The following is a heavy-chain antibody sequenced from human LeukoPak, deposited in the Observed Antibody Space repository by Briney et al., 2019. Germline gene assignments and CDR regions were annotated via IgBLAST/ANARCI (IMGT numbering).Heavy chain of an antibody. J-gene: IGHJ4*02. CDR2: ISYDGSNK. D-gene: IGHD6-13*01. Sequence: PGRSLRLSCAASRFTFSSYGMHWVRQGPGKGLEWVAVISYDGSNKYYADSVKGRFTISRDNSKNTLYLQMNSLRAEDTAVYYCARENSSIAAAGYFDYWGQGTLVTVSS. V-gene: IGHV3-30*03. CDR3: ARENSSIAAAGYFDY. CDR1: RFTFSSYG.